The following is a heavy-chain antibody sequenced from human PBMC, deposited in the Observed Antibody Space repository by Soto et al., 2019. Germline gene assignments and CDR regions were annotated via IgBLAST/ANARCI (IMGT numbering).Heavy chain of an antibody. CDR2: INHSGST. CDR1: GGSFSGYY. V-gene: IGHV4-34*01. D-gene: IGHD3-16*01. CDR3: ARARFVRGIDY. Sequence: QVQLQQWGAGLLKPSETLSLTCAVYGGSFSGYYWSWIRQPPGKGLEWIGEINHSGSTNYNPSLKSRVTISVDTSKNQFSLKLSSVTAADTAVYYCARARFVRGIDYWGQGTLVTVSS. J-gene: IGHJ4*02.